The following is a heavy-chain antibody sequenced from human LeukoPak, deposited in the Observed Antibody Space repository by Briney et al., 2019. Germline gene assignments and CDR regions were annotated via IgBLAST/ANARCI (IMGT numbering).Heavy chain of an antibody. CDR2: ISYDGSNK. CDR1: GFTFSSYG. Sequence: GGSLRLSCAASGFTFSSYGMHWVRQAPGKGLEWVAVISYDGSNKYYADSVKGRFTISRDNSKNTLYLQMNSLRAEDTAVYYCAKDLSYYYDSSGYYFIDYWGQGTLVTVSS. V-gene: IGHV3-30*18. J-gene: IGHJ4*02. D-gene: IGHD3-22*01. CDR3: AKDLSYYYDSSGYYFIDY.